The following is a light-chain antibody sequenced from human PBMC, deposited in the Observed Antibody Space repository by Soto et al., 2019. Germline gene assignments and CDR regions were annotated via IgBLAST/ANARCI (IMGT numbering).Light chain of an antibody. J-gene: IGKJ1*01. V-gene: IGKV1-5*01. CDR1: QSISTW. Sequence: DIQMTQSPSTLSASVGDRVTLTCRASQSISTWLAWYQQKPGKAPKLLIYDVSSLESGVPSRFSGSGSGTEFTLIISSLQPADFATYYWQHCNTSWTFGQGTKVEIK. CDR3: QHCNTSWT. CDR2: DVS.